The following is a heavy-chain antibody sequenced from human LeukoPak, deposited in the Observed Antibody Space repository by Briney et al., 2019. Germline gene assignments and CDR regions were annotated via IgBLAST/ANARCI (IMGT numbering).Heavy chain of an antibody. V-gene: IGHV4-59*01. CDR3: ARSRVTMVRGSPNWNFDY. J-gene: IGHJ4*02. Sequence: SETLSLTCTVSGGSMRSYYWSWIRQPAGKGLEWTGYIYYSGSTYYNPSLKSRVTISVDTSKNQFSLKLSSVTAADTAVYYCARSRVTMVRGSPNWNFDYWGQGILVTVSS. D-gene: IGHD3-10*01. CDR1: GGSMRSYY. CDR2: IYYSGST.